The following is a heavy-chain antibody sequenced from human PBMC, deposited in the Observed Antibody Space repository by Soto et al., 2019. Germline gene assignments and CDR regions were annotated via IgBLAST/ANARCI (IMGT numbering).Heavy chain of an antibody. CDR2: IMYDGNAE. CDR1: GFVFGSYA. Sequence: GGSLRLSCAASGFVFGSYAMHWVRQAPGKGLEWVAVIMYDGNAEYYADSVKGRFTLSRDNSKNILSVQMNSLRAEDTAVYYCTRPTCDGGNCYFAHWGRGTLVTVSS. V-gene: IGHV3-30-3*01. J-gene: IGHJ5*02. D-gene: IGHD2-21*01. CDR3: TRPTCDGGNCYFAH.